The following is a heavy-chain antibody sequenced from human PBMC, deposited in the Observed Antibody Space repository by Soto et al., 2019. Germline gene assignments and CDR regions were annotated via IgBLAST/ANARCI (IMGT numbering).Heavy chain of an antibody. V-gene: IGHV1-18*01. CDR2: ISAHNGNT. CDR1: GYGFTTYG. J-gene: IGHJ4*02. D-gene: IGHD1-1*01. Sequence: QVHLVQSGAEVKKPGASVKVSCKGSGYGFTTYGITWVRQAPGQGLEWMAWISAHNGNTNYAQKRQGRVTVTRDTATSTAYMEVRCLRSDGTAVYYCSRERYGDYWGQGALVTVSS. CDR3: SRERYGDY.